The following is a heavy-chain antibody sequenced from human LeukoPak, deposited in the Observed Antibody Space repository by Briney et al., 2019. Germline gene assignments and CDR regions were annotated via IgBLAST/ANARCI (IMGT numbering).Heavy chain of an antibody. V-gene: IGHV3-23*01. D-gene: IGHD6-13*01. Sequence: GGSLRLSCAASRFTFSSYAMSWVRQAPGKGLEWVSGVSGNGAGTYYADSVKGRFTISRDNSKNMLYLQMNSLRAEDTAVYYCAKTPWYSSVWSIDYWGQGTLVTVSS. CDR1: RFTFSSYA. J-gene: IGHJ4*02. CDR2: VSGNGAGT. CDR3: AKTPWYSSVWSIDY.